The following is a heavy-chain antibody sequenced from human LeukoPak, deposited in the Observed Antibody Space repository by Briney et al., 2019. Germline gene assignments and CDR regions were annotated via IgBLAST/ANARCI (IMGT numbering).Heavy chain of an antibody. CDR1: GFPFFSYG. CDR2: ISSDGNNQ. CDR3: VKGRLRSPDPTWFHP. V-gene: IGHV3-30*18. Sequence: GGSLRLSCVASGFPFFSYGMHWVRQAPGKGLEWVAAISSDGNNQNYADSVKGRFTITREHSKSTLYLQMTSLRVEDTAVYYCVKGRLRSPDPTWFHPWGPGTLVTVSS. J-gene: IGHJ5*02.